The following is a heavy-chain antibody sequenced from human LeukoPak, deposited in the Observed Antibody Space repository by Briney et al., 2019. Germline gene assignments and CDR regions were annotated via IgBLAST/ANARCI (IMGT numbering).Heavy chain of an antibody. J-gene: IGHJ6*03. D-gene: IGHD3-10*01. CDR2: INHSGST. V-gene: IGHV4-34*01. CDR1: GGSFSGYY. CDR3: AGRSPMVRGVIEYYYYYMDV. Sequence: SETLSLTCAVYGGSFSGYYWSWIRQPPGKGLEWIGEINHSGSTNYNPSLKSRVTISVDTSKNQFSLKLSSVTAADTAVYYCAGRSPMVRGVIEYYYYYMDVWGKGTTVTISS.